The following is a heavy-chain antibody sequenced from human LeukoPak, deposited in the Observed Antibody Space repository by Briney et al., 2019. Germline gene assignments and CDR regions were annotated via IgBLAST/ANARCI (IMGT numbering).Heavy chain of an antibody. J-gene: IGHJ2*01. Sequence: SEALSLTCTVSGGSISNYYWSWIRQPAGKGLEWIGRIYTSDYTYYSPSLKSRVTMSVDTSKNRFSLKLSSVTAADTAVYYCARVSGSLPVDWYLDLWGRGTLVTVSS. D-gene: IGHD3-10*01. CDR2: IYTSDYT. CDR1: GGSISNYY. V-gene: IGHV4-4*07. CDR3: ARVSGSLPVDWYLDL.